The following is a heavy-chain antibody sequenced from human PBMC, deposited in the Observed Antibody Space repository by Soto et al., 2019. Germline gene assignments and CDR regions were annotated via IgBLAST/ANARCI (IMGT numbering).Heavy chain of an antibody. J-gene: IGHJ4*02. CDR2: INPNSGGT. CDR1: GYTFTGYY. V-gene: IGHV1-2*04. Sequence: ASVKVSCKASGYTFTGYYMHWVRQAPGQGLEWMGWINPNSGGTNYAQKFQGWVTMTRDTSISTAYMELSRLRSDDTAIYYCVKDHGPYHLNFEFWGRGTLVTVSS. CDR3: VKDHGPYHLNFEF. D-gene: IGHD2-2*01.